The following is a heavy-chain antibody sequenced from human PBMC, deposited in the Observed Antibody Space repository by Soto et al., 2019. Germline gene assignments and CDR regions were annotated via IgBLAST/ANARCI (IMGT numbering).Heavy chain of an antibody. Sequence: QVQLVQSGAEVKKPGSSVKVSCKASGGTFSSYTISWVRQAPGQGLEWMGRIIPILGIANYAQKFQGRVTITADKSTSPAYMELSSLRSEDTAVYYCARAWGILSHFDPWGEGTLVTVSS. D-gene: IGHD2-15*01. V-gene: IGHV1-69*02. CDR3: ARAWGILSHFDP. CDR1: GGTFSSYT. J-gene: IGHJ5*02. CDR2: IIPILGIA.